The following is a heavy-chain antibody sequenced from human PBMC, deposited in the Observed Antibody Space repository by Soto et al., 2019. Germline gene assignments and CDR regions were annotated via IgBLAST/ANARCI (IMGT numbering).Heavy chain of an antibody. CDR3: AKDNILSPPYGSSGYDHDY. CDR1: GFTFSTYA. V-gene: IGHV3-23*01. J-gene: IGHJ4*02. CDR2: VSASGLNT. Sequence: PGGSLRLSCAASGFTFSTYAMAWVRQAPGKGLEWVSGVSASGLNTDYADPVKGRFYISRDNSKNTLYLQMNSLRAEDTAVYYCAKDNILSPPYGSSGYDHDYWGQGTLVTVSS. D-gene: IGHD3-22*01.